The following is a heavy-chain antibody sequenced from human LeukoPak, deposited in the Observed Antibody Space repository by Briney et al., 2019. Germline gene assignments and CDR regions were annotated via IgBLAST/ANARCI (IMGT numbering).Heavy chain of an antibody. D-gene: IGHD3-10*01. Sequence: ASVNVSCKPSVCIFNSYAISWVRQAPGQGLEWMGWISAYNGNTNYAQKLQGRVTMTTDTSTSTAYMELRSLRSDDTAVYYCARNYGSGSYVWFDPWGQGTLVTVSS. CDR1: VCIFNSYA. J-gene: IGHJ5*02. CDR2: ISAYNGNT. V-gene: IGHV1-18*01. CDR3: ARNYGSGSYVWFDP.